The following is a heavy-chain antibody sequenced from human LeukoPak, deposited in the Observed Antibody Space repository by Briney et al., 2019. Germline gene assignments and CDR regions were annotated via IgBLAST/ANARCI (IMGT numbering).Heavy chain of an antibody. Sequence: SVKVSCKASGGTFSSYAISWVRQAPGQGLEWMGGIIPIFGTANYAQKFQGRVTTTADESTSTAYMELSSLRSEDTAVYYCARIPPEGPYYYYYGMDVWGKGTTVTVSS. D-gene: IGHD1-14*01. V-gene: IGHV1-69*13. CDR2: IIPIFGTA. J-gene: IGHJ6*04. CDR1: GGTFSSYA. CDR3: ARIPPEGPYYYYYGMDV.